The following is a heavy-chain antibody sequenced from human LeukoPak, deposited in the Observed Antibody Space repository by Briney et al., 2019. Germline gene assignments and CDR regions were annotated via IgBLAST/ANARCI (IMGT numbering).Heavy chain of an antibody. J-gene: IGHJ4*01. CDR1: GFTFSNSA. V-gene: IGHV3-23*01. CDR2: LSGSGITT. Sequence: GRSLRLSCAASGFTFSNSAMSWVRQAPGEGLEWVSTLSGSGITTYYADSVKGRFTISRDNSKNTLYLQMNSLRAEDTAVYYCAKGIYSSGWSYFDYWGHGTLVTVSS. D-gene: IGHD6-19*01. CDR3: AKGIYSSGWSYFDY.